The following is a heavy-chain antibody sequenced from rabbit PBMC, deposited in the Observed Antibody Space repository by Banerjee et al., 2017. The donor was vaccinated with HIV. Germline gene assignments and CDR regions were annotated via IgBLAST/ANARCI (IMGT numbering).Heavy chain of an antibody. Sequence: QEQLVESGGGLVRPEGSLKLSCTASGFSFSNKAVMCWVRQAPGKGLEWIACIYGGDGVSTVYANWAKGRFTISKTSSTTVTLQMTSLTAADTATYFCARGSATMTMVITGYYFNLWGQGTVVTVS. J-gene: IGHJ4*01. V-gene: IGHV1S45*01. CDR2: IYGGDGVST. D-gene: IGHD2-1*01. CDR1: GFSFSNKAV. CDR3: ARGSATMTMVITGYYFNL.